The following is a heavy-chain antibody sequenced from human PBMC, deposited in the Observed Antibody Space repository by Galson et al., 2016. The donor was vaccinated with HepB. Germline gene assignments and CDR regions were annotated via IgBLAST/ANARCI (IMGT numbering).Heavy chain of an antibody. CDR1: GFTFSNFA. J-gene: IGHJ4*02. V-gene: IGHV3-33*01. D-gene: IGHD2-2*01. CDR3: ARAPVTSTTCCYYFDY. Sequence: SLRLSCAASGFTFSNFAMHWVRQAPGKGLEWVAVIWYDGTSKYYVDSVKGRFTTSRDNSKNTLNLQMNSLRAEDTAVYYCARAPVTSTTCCYYFDYWGQGTLVTVSS. CDR2: IWYDGTSK.